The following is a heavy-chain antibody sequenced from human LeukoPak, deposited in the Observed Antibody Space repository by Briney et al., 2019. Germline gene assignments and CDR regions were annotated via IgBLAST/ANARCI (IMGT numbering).Heavy chain of an antibody. CDR2: SRDKATSYTT. D-gene: IGHD3-3*01. CDR3: GRSIYDRGHYFDY. CDR1: GFTLSDHY. V-gene: IGHV3-72*01. Sequence: PGGSLRLSCTASGFTLSDHYIDWVRQAPGKGLEWVGRSRDKATSYTTEYAASVKGRFTISRDDSKNSLYLHMNSLKTEDTAVYYCGRSIYDRGHYFDYLGQGTLVTVSS. J-gene: IGHJ4*02.